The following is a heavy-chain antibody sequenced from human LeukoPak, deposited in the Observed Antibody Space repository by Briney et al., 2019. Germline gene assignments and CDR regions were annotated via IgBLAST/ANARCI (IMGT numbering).Heavy chain of an antibody. CDR2: IIPIFGTA. CDR3: ARSKAARPYNWFDP. Sequence: SVKVSCKASGGTFSSYAISWVRQAPGQGLEWMGGIIPIFGTANYAQKFQGRVTITADESTSTAYMELSSLRSEDTAVYYCARSKAARPYNWFDPWGQGTLVTVSS. CDR1: GGTFSSYA. D-gene: IGHD6-13*01. J-gene: IGHJ5*02. V-gene: IGHV1-69*13.